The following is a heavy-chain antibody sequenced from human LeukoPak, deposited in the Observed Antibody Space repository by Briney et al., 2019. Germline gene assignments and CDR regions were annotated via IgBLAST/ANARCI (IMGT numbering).Heavy chain of an antibody. CDR1: GYTFTGYY. J-gene: IGHJ4*02. CDR3: ARDGGHVDTAMV. CDR2: ISPNSGGT. V-gene: IGHV1-2*02. D-gene: IGHD5-18*01. Sequence: ASVTVSCKASGYTFTGYYMHWVRQAPGQGLEWMGWISPNSGGTNYAQKFQGRVTMTRDTSISTAYTELSRLRSDETAVYYCARDGGHVDTAMVWGQGTLVTVSS.